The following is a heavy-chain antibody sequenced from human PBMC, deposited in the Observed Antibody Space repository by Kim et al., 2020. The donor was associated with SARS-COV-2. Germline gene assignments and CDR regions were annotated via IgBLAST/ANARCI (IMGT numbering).Heavy chain of an antibody. J-gene: IGHJ5*02. CDR2: IFHSGGT. D-gene: IGHD6-13*01. V-gene: IGHV4-30-4*01. CDR1: GDSIRSDDYY. Sequence: SETLSLTCTVSGDSIRSDDYYWSSIRQSPGKGLEWIGYIFHSGGTRYNPSIKSRVSMSVDTSKNQFSLKLSSVTAADTAVYYCARVGGSSSSRGCFDPW. CDR3: ARVGGSSSSRGCFDP.